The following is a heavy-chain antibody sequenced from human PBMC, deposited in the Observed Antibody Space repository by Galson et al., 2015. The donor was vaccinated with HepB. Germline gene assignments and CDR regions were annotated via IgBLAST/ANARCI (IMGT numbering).Heavy chain of an antibody. D-gene: IGHD6-19*01. CDR3: VRDLVPQWLVHGY. J-gene: IGHJ4*02. V-gene: IGHV1-2*02. Sequence: CKASGYTFTGYYMHWVRQAPGQGLEWMGWINPNSGGTNYAQKFQGRVTMTRDTSISTAYMELSRLRSDDTAVYYCVRDLVPQWLVHGYWGQGTLVTVSS. CDR1: GYTFTGYY. CDR2: INPNSGGT.